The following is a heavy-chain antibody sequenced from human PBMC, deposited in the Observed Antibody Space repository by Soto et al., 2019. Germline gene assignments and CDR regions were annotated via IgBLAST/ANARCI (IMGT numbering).Heavy chain of an antibody. CDR2: ISSTSSTI. V-gene: IGHV3-48*01. CDR1: GFTFSIYS. Sequence: PGGSLRLSCAASGFTFSIYSMNWVRQAPGKGLEWISYISSTSSTIYYADSVKGRFTISRDNAKNSLYLQMNSLRAEDTAVYYCATYYGSGSYFTDHYYYGMDVWGQGTTVTSP. D-gene: IGHD3-10*01. CDR3: ATYYGSGSYFTDHYYYGMDV. J-gene: IGHJ6*02.